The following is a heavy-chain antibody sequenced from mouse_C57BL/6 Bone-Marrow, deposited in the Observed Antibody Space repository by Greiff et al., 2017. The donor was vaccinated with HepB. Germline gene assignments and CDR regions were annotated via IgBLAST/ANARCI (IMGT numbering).Heavy chain of an antibody. CDR1: GFTFSDYY. Sequence: EVMLVESEGGLVQPGSSMKLSCTASGFTFSDYYMAWVRQVPEKGLEWVANINYDGSSTYYLDSLKSRFIISRDNAKNILYLQMSSLKSEDTATYYCARDSNWPYWYFDVWGTGTTVTVSS. J-gene: IGHJ1*03. V-gene: IGHV5-16*01. D-gene: IGHD4-1*01. CDR2: INYDGSST. CDR3: ARDSNWPYWYFDV.